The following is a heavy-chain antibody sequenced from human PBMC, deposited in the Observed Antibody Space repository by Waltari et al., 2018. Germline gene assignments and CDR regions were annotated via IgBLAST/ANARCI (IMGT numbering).Heavy chain of an antibody. CDR2: IYYSGIT. CDR3: ARIESGYYDAFDI. D-gene: IGHD3-3*01. V-gene: IGHV4-39*07. J-gene: IGHJ3*02. Sequence: QLQLQESGPGLVKPSETLSLTCTFSGGSISSNSHYWGWIRQPPGKGLEWIGRIYYSGITYYNPSLKSRVTISVDTSKNQFSLTLSSVTAADTAVYYCARIESGYYDAFDIWGQGTQVTVSS. CDR1: GGSISSNSHY.